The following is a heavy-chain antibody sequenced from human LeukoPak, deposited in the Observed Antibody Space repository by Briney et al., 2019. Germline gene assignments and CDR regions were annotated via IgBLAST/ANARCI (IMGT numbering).Heavy chain of an antibody. CDR3: ARSGYYYYYGMDV. V-gene: IGHV1-2*02. CDR2: INPNSGGT. D-gene: IGHD1-26*01. J-gene: IGHJ6*02. CDR1: GYTFTGYY. Sequence: ASVKVSCKASGYTFTGYYMRWVRQAPGQGLEWMGWINPNSGGTNYAQKFQGRVTMTRDTSISTAYMELSRLRSDDTAVYYCARSGYYYYYGMDVWGQGTTVTVSS.